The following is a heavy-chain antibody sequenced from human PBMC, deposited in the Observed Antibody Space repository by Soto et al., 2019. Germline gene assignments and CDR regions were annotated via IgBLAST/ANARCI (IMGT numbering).Heavy chain of an antibody. CDR2: ISGSGGST. V-gene: IGHV3-23*01. J-gene: IGHJ4*02. CDR1: GFTFSSYA. CDR3: AKDRRDYIWGSYTDY. D-gene: IGHD3-16*01. Sequence: EVQLLESGGGLVQPGGSLRLSCAASGFTFSSYAMSWVRQAPGKGLEWVSAISGSGGSTYYADSVKGRFTVSRDNSKNTLYLQMNSLRAEDTAVYYCAKDRRDYIWGSYTDYWGQGTLVTVSS.